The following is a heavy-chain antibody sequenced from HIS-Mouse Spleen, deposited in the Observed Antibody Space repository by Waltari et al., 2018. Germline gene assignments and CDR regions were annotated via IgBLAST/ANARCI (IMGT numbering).Heavy chain of an antibody. V-gene: IGHV1-24*01. D-gene: IGHD3-10*01. Sequence: QVQLVQSGAEVKKPGASVKVSCKVSGYTLTELSMHWVRQAPGKGLEWMGSFDPDDGEPIYDRKFQGRVTMTEDTSTDTAYMELSSLRSEDTAVYYCATRVTMVRGAAFDYWGQGTLVTVSS. CDR1: GYTLTELS. CDR2: FDPDDGEP. CDR3: ATRVTMVRGAAFDY. J-gene: IGHJ4*02.